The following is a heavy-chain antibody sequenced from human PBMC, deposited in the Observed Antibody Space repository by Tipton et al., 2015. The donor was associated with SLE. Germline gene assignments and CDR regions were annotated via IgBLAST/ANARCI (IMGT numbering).Heavy chain of an antibody. J-gene: IGHJ4*02. D-gene: IGHD3-10*01. Sequence: SLRLSCAASGFTFSGYSMHWVRQAPGKGLEWVSSISGRRTDIYYADSVKGRFTISRDNPKNSLYLQMNILRAEDTAVYYCVRVRQGSGSDYYGYFDYWGQGTLVTVSS. CDR2: ISGRRTDI. CDR3: VRVRQGSGSDYYGYFDY. CDR1: GFTFSGYS. V-gene: IGHV3-21*01.